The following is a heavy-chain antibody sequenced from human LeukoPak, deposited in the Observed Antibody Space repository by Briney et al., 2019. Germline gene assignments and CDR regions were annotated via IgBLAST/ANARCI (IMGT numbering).Heavy chain of an antibody. CDR3: SRTRASFNYYYYMDV. CDR2: IRSKAYGGTT. Sequence: QPGGSLRLSCTASGFTFGDYAMSWFRQAPGKGLEWVGFIRSKAYGGTTEYAASVKGRFTISRDDSKSIAYLQMNSLKSEDTAVYHCSRTRASFNYYYYMDVWGKGTTVTISS. J-gene: IGHJ6*03. V-gene: IGHV3-49*03. CDR1: GFTFGDYA. D-gene: IGHD2-2*01.